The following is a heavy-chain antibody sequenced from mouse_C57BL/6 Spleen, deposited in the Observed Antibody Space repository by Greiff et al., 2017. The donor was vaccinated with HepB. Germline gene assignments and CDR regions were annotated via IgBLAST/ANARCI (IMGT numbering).Heavy chain of an antibody. V-gene: IGHV1-62-2*01. Sequence: VQLVESGAELVKPGASVKLSCKASGYTFTEYTIHWVKQRSGQGLEWIGWFYPGSGSIKYNEKFKDKATLTADKSSSTVYMELSRLTSEDSAVYFCARHEAGIHEGAGAMDYWGQGTSVTVSS. CDR1: GYTFTEYT. CDR2: FYPGSGSI. CDR3: ARHEAGIHEGAGAMDY. J-gene: IGHJ4*01.